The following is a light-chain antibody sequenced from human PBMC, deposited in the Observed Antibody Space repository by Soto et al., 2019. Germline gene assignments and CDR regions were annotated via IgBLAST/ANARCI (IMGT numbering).Light chain of an antibody. V-gene: IGKV3-20*01. CDR2: GAS. CDR1: QSVSSY. CDR3: QQYGRLPRR. J-gene: IGKJ1*01. Sequence: THSPSTLSPPAYHRATICFRASQSVSSYLAWYQQKPGQAPRLLIYGASSRATGIPDRFSGSGSGTDFILTISRLEPDDFAVYYCQQYGRLPRRFGQGTKVEIK.